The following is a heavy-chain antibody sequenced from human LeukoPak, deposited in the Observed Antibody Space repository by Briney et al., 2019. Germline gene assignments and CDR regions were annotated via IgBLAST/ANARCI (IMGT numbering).Heavy chain of an antibody. CDR1: GFTFTSSA. CDR3: ARDMEMVPRGGVDY. Sequence: VASVKVSCKASGFTFTSSAMQWARQARGQRLEWIGWIVVGSGNTNYAQKFQERVTITRDMSTSTAYMELSSLRAEDTAVYYCARDMEMVPRGGVDYWGQGTLVTVSS. CDR2: IVVGSGNT. D-gene: IGHD5-24*01. J-gene: IGHJ4*02. V-gene: IGHV1-58*02.